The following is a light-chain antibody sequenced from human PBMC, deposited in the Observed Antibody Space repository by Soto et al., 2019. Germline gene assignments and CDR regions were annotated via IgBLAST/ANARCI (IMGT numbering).Light chain of an antibody. J-gene: IGLJ1*01. CDR3: SSYSGTNYHYV. CDR1: SSDVGGYNY. V-gene: IGLV2-8*01. Sequence: QSALTQPPSASGSFGQSVTISCTGTSSDVGGYNYVSWYQQHPGKAPKLMIYKVSERPSGFPDRFSGSKSGNTASLTVSGLQADDEADYYCSSYSGTNYHYVFGTGTKLTVL. CDR2: KVS.